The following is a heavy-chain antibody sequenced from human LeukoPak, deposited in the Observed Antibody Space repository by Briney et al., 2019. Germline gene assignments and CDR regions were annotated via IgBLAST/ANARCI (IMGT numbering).Heavy chain of an antibody. CDR2: IDPNSGGT. D-gene: IGHD3-10*01. J-gene: IGHJ5*02. Sequence: ASVKVSCKASGYTFTGYYMHWVRQAPGQGLEWMGWIDPNSGGTNYAQKFQGRVTMTRDTSISTAYMELSRLRSDDTAVYYCARVRPGDKNWFDPWGQGTLVTVSS. CDR1: GYTFTGYY. CDR3: ARVRPGDKNWFDP. V-gene: IGHV1-2*02.